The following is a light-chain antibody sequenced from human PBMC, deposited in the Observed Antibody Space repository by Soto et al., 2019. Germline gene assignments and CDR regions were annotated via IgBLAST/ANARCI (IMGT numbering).Light chain of an antibody. CDR1: QTVSNSY. CDR3: QQYGSSPLT. J-gene: IGKJ4*01. Sequence: EIGMTQSPGSLSLSLGDRATLSCRASQTVSNSYLAWYQQKPGQTPKVLIYRASTRATGIPDRFSGSGSGTDFTLTISRLEAEDFAVYDCQQYGSSPLTFGVGTKVDIK. CDR2: RAS. V-gene: IGKV3-20*01.